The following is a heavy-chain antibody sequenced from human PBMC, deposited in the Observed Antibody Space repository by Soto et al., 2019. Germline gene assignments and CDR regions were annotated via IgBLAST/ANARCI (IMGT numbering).Heavy chain of an antibody. CDR1: GGTFSNYA. Sequence: QVQLVQSGAEVKKPGSSVKVSCRASGGTFSNYAISWVRQAPGQGLEWMGGIVPAFGTPNYAQNLQGRITITADDSTTTVYMDLSSLRSEDTAVYYCARGAMIFGVAAYSYYEMEVWGQGTTVTVSS. J-gene: IGHJ6*02. D-gene: IGHD3-3*01. V-gene: IGHV1-69*01. CDR2: IVPAFGTP. CDR3: ARGAMIFGVAAYSYYEMEV.